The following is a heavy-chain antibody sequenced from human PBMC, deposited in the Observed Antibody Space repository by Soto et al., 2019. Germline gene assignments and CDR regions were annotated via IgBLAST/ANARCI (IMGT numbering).Heavy chain of an antibody. Sequence: QVQLVRSGAEVKKRGASVKVSCKTSGYTFTSYDIHWVRQATGQGPEWMGWMNPYSGNTVYAQKFQGRIIMTRNTSMSTAYMELSSLRSEDTAVYYCARTRFGAVAGTWGQGTLVTVSS. CDR3: ARTRFGAVAGT. CDR1: GYTFTSYD. V-gene: IGHV1-8*01. J-gene: IGHJ5*02. D-gene: IGHD6-19*01. CDR2: MNPYSGNT.